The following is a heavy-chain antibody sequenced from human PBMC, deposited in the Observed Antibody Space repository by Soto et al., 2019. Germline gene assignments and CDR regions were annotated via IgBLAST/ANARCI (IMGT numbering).Heavy chain of an antibody. CDR2: INHSGST. Sequence: QVQLQQWGAGLLKPSETLSLTCAVYGGSFSGYYWSWIRQPPGKGLEWIGEINHSGSTNYNPSLKGRVNISVDTSKTQFSLTLSSVTAADTAVYYCARTYSSGYHDAFDIWGQGTMVTVSS. J-gene: IGHJ3*02. D-gene: IGHD6-19*01. CDR1: GGSFSGYY. CDR3: ARTYSSGYHDAFDI. V-gene: IGHV4-34*01.